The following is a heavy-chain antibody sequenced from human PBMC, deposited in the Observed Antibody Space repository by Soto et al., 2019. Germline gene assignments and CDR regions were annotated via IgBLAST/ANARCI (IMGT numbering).Heavy chain of an antibody. Sequence: QVQLVQSGAEVKKPGSSVKVSCKASGGTFSSYTISWVRQAPGQGLEWMGRIIPILGIANYAQKFQGRVTITADKSTSTAYMELSSLRSEDTAVYYCARANVVVPAATRGAFDIWGQGTMVTVSS. CDR1: GGTFSSYT. CDR3: ARANVVVPAATRGAFDI. V-gene: IGHV1-69*02. D-gene: IGHD2-2*01. CDR2: IIPILGIA. J-gene: IGHJ3*02.